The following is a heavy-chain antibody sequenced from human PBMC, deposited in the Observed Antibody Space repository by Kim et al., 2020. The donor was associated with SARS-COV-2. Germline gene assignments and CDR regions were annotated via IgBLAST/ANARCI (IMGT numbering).Heavy chain of an antibody. Sequence: GGSLRLSCAASGFTFSSYAMSWVRQAPGKGLEWVSAISGSGGSTYYADSVKGRFTISRDNSKNTLYLQMNSLRAEDTAVYYCAKGWKGRERFRASAVDYYYGMDVWGQGTTVTVSS. CDR3: AKGWKGRERFRASAVDYYYGMDV. CDR1: GFTFSSYA. J-gene: IGHJ6*02. V-gene: IGHV3-23*01. CDR2: ISGSGGST. D-gene: IGHD1-1*01.